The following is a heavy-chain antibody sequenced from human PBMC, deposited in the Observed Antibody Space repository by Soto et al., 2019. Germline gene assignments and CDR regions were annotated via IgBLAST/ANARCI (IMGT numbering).Heavy chain of an antibody. CDR3: PRRTYGPYDY. J-gene: IGHJ4*02. D-gene: IGHD4-17*01. CDR1: GGYISSYY. Sequence: SGTLSLPCTVSGGYISSYYCSWIRQPPGKGLEWIGYIYSSGSTNSNPSLKSRVTISVDTSKNQFSLKLSSVTAADTALYYCPRRTYGPYDYWGQRTLDTVSS. CDR2: IYSSGST. V-gene: IGHV4-59*01.